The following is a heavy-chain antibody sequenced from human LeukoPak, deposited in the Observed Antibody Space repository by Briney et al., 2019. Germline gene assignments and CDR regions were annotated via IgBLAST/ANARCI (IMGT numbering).Heavy chain of an antibody. D-gene: IGHD3-9*01. J-gene: IGHJ4*02. CDR2: IYYSGST. CDR1: GGSISSGGYY. V-gene: IGHV4-31*03. Sequence: SETLSLTCTVSGGSISSGGYYWSWIRQPPGKGLEWIGYIYYSGSTYYNPSLKSRVTISVDTSKNQFSLKLSSVTAADTAVYYCARANPPAILTGYYGPLFDYWGQGTLVTVSS. CDR3: ARANPPAILTGYYGPLFDY.